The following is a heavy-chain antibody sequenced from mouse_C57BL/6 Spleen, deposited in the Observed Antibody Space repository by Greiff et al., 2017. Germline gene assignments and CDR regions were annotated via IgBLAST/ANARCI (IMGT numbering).Heavy chain of an antibody. CDR3: ARRMVTTWGYYAMDY. CDR1: GFTFSDYG. CDR2: ISSGSSTI. V-gene: IGHV5-17*01. J-gene: IGHJ4*01. D-gene: IGHD2-1*01. Sequence: DVKLVESGGGLVKPGGSLKLSCAASGFTFSDYGMHWVRQAPEKGLEWVAYISSGSSTIYYADTVKGRFTISRDNAKNTLFLKMTSLRSEDTAMYYCARRMVTTWGYYAMDYWGKGTSVTVSS.